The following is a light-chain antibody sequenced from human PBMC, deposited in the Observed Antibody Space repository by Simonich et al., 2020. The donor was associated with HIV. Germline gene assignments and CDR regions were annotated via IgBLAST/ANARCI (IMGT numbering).Light chain of an antibody. CDR1: RSVLYSSNNKNY. V-gene: IGKV4-1*01. CDR3: QQYYSSPPT. Sequence: DIVMTQSPDSLAVSLGERATINCKSSRSVLYSSNNKNYLAWYQQKPGQHPTLLIYWASTRESGVPDRFSASGSGTDFTLTISSLQAEDVAVYYCQQYYSSPPTFGQVTKVEIK. CDR2: WAS. J-gene: IGKJ1*01.